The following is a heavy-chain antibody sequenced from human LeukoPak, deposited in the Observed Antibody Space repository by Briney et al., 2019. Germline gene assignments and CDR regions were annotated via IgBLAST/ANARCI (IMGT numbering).Heavy chain of an antibody. CDR1: GYTFTGYY. V-gene: IGHV1-2*02. J-gene: IGHJ4*02. CDR3: TRGPSA. CDR2: INPNGGGT. Sequence: GASMKVSCKASGYTFTGYYLHWERQAPGQGLEWMGWINPNGGGTNYAQKFQGRVTMTRDTSISTAYMELSSLRSDDTAVYFCTRGPSAWGQGALVTVSS.